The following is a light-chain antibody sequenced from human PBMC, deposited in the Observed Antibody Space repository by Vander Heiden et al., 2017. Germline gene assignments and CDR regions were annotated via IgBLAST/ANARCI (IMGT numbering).Light chain of an antibody. V-gene: IGKV1-33*01. Sequence: DIQMTQSPSSLSASVGDRVTITSQASQDISNYLNWYQQKPGKAPKLLIYDASNFETGVPSRFSGSGSGTDFTFTISSLQPEDIATYYCQQYDNLPYTFGQGTKLEIK. CDR3: QQYDNLPYT. CDR1: QDISNY. J-gene: IGKJ2*01. CDR2: DAS.